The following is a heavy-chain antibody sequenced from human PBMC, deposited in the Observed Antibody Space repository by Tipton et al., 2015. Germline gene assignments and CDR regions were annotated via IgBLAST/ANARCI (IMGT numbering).Heavy chain of an antibody. CDR1: GGSVSSGSYY. D-gene: IGHD5-24*01. CDR2: ISYTETS. CDR3: ARDVEHGVDV. J-gene: IGHJ6*02. V-gene: IGHV4-61*01. Sequence: TLSLTCTVSGGSVSSGSYYWSWIRQPPGKGLEWIGYISYTETSHYNASLKSRVTISIDTSKNQFSLKLSSVTAADTAVYYCARDVEHGVDVGGQGTTVTVSS.